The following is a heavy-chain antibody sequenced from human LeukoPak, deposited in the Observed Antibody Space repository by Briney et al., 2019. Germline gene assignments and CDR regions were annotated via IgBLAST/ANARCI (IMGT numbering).Heavy chain of an antibody. CDR3: GRKAGDCGGGSCYSIDY. Sequence: SVKVSCKASGYTFTGYYMHWVRQAPGQGLEWMGWINPIFGTANYAQKFQGRVTITTDESTSTAYMEVSSLRSEDTAVYYCGRKAGDCGGGSCYSIDYWGQGTLVTVSS. J-gene: IGHJ4*02. V-gene: IGHV1-69*05. D-gene: IGHD2-15*01. CDR1: GYTFTGYY. CDR2: INPIFGTA.